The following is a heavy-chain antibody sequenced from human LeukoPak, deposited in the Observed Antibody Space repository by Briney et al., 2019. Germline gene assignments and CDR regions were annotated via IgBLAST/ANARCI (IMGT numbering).Heavy chain of an antibody. CDR1: GGSFSGYY. CDR2: INHSGST. V-gene: IGHV4-34*01. J-gene: IGHJ4*02. D-gene: IGHD6-13*01. Sequence: XETLSLTCAVYGGSFSGYYWSWIRQPPGKGLEWIGEINHSGSTNYNPSLKSRVTISVDTSKNQFSLKLSSVTAADTAVYYCARGGWGSSWYDYWGQGTLVTVSS. CDR3: ARGGWGSSWYDY.